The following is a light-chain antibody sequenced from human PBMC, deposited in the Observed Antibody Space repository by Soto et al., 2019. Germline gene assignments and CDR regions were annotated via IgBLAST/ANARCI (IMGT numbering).Light chain of an antibody. V-gene: IGKV3D-20*02. CDR3: QQRSNWPLT. CDR2: GAS. Sequence: EIVMTQSPATLSVSPGERATLSCRASQSLNARYLAWYQVKPGQAPRLLFYGASSRATGIPDRFIGSGSGTDFTLTISSLEPEDFAVYYCQQRSNWPLTFGGGTKVDIK. J-gene: IGKJ4*01. CDR1: QSLNARY.